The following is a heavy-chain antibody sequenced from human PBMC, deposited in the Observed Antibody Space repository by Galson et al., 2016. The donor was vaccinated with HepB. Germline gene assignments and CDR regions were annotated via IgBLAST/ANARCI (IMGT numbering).Heavy chain of an antibody. V-gene: IGHV2-5*02. CDR1: GFSLNSYGVG. CDR2: VYWDDDY. Sequence: PALVKPTQTLTLTCTVSGFSLNSYGVGVAWIRQPPGEAPEWLGAVYWDDDYRYSPALKSRITITRDSSRDQVILTLTNMDPVDSATYYCAYTSARYTTNWYRNGLDPWGQGTLVTVSA. D-gene: IGHD7-27*01. CDR3: AYTSARYTTNWYRNGLDP. J-gene: IGHJ5*02.